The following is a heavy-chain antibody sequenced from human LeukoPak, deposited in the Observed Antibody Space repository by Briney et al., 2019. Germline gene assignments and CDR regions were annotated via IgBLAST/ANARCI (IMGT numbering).Heavy chain of an antibody. V-gene: IGHV3-48*03. CDR2: IDSSASTI. Sequence: QPGGSLRLSCTASGFTFSSYEMNWVRQAPGKGLEWVSYIDSSASTIYYADSVKGRFTISRDNAENSLYLQMNSLRADDAAVYYCARAPYSSGWYQFDYWGQGTLVTVSS. CDR3: ARAPYSSGWYQFDY. CDR1: GFTFSSYE. D-gene: IGHD6-19*01. J-gene: IGHJ4*02.